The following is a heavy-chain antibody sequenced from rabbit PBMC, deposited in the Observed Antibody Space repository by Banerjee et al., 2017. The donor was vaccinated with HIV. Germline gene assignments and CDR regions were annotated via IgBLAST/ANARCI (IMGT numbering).Heavy chain of an antibody. J-gene: IGHJ4*01. V-gene: IGHV1S7*01. CDR3: ARDITYDDYGDYPYYFNL. CDR2: IDPVFGNT. CDR1: GFDFSSYY. Sequence: QLKESGGGLVQPGGSLKLSCKASGFDFSSYYMSWVRQTPGKGLEWIGYIDPVFGNTYYASWVNGRFTISSHNAQNTLYLQLNSLTAADTATYFCARDITYDDYGDYPYYFNLWGPGTLVTVS. D-gene: IGHD2-1*01.